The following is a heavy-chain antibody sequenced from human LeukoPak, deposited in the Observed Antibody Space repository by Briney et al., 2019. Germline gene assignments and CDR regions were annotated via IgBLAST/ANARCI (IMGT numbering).Heavy chain of an antibody. D-gene: IGHD3-3*01. CDR1: GYRFTSYW. CDR2: IYPGDSDT. J-gene: IGHJ4*02. CDR3: ARGPWTTIFGVVDYFDY. V-gene: IGHV5-51*01. Sequence: GESLKISCKGSGYRFTSYWIGWVRQMPGKGLEWMGIIYPGDSDTRYSPSFQGQVTISADKSITTAYLQWSSLKASDTAMYYCARGPWTTIFGVVDYFDYWGRGTLVTVSS.